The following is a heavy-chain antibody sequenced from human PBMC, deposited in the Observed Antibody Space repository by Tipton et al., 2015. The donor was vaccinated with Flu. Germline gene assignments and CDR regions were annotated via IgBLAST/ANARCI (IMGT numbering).Heavy chain of an antibody. J-gene: IGHJ6*02. D-gene: IGHD2-21*02. Sequence: TLSLTCTVSGGSISSSSYYWGWIRQPPGKGLEWIGSIYYSGSTYYNPSLKSRVTISVDTSKNQFSLKLSSVTAADTAVYHCARDPTQRCGGDCYSTWASYYGMDVWGQGTTVTVSS. CDR3: ARDPTQRCGGDCYSTWASYYGMDV. V-gene: IGHV4-39*07. CDR2: IYYSGST. CDR1: GGSISSSSYY.